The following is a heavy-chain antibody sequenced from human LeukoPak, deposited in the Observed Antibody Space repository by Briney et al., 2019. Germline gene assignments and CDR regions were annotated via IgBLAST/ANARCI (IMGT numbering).Heavy chain of an antibody. J-gene: IGHJ4*02. V-gene: IGHV1-3*01. CDR2: VSAANNP. CDR1: GYIFTPHH. CDR3: AMSVEMPPIPSFDY. D-gene: IGHD5-24*01. Sequence: ASVKVSCKTSGYIFTPHHIHWMRQAPGQGLELLGWVSAANNPEYSQKFQGKVVITRDASATTSYLELNSLRSEDTAVYYCAMSVEMPPIPSFDYWGQGTLVTVSS.